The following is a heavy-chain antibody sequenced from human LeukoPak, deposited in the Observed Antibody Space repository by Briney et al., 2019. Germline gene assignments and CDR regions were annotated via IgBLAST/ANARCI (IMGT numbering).Heavy chain of an antibody. V-gene: IGHV4-39*07. D-gene: IGHD3-16*01. CDR3: ANSDRPGEFDY. Sequence: SETLSLTCTVSGGSISSSSYYWGWIRQPPGKGLEWIGSIYYSGSTYYNPSLKSRVTISVDTSKNQFSLKLSSVTAADTAVYYCANSDRPGEFDYWGQGTLVTVSS. J-gene: IGHJ4*02. CDR1: GGSISSSSYY. CDR2: IYYSGST.